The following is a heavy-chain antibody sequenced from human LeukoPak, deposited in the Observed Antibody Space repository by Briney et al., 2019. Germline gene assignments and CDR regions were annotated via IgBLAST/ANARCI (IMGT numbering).Heavy chain of an antibody. CDR2: ISAYNGNT. CDR3: ARVWDCSSTSCHIPGAFDI. V-gene: IGHV1-18*01. J-gene: IGHJ3*02. D-gene: IGHD2-2*02. CDR1: GYTFTSYG. Sequence: ASVKVSCKASGYTFTSYGISWVRQAPGQGLEWMGWISAYNGNTNYAQKLQGRVTMTKDTSTNTVYMHLSSLSSDDTAVYYCARVWDCSSTSCHIPGAFDIWGQGTMVTVSS.